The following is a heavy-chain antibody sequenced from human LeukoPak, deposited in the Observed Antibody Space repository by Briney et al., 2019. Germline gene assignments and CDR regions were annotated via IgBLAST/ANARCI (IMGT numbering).Heavy chain of an antibody. CDR2: ISGSGGST. D-gene: IGHD3-22*01. V-gene: IGHV3-23*01. CDR1: GFTFSSYA. CDR3: AKGRLPLNESRGYYGYVDY. J-gene: IGHJ4*02. Sequence: GGSLRLSCAASGFTFSSYAMSWVRQAPGKGLEWVSAISGSGGSTYYADSVKGRFTISRDNSKNTLYLQMKRLRSEDTAVYYCAKGRLPLNESRGYYGYVDYWGQGTLVTVSS.